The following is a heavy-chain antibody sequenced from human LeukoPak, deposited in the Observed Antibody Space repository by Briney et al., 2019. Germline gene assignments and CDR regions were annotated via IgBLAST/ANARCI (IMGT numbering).Heavy chain of an antibody. V-gene: IGHV1-46*01. J-gene: IGHJ6*03. CDR1: GYTFTSYY. D-gene: IGHD5-18*01. CDR2: INPSGGST. CDR3: ARVPGGYSYGPSDYYYYYYMDV. Sequence: ASVKVSCKASGYTFTSYYMHWVRQAPGQGLERMGIINPSGGSTSYAQKFQGRVTMTRDTSTSTVYMELSSLRSEDTAVYYCARVPGGYSYGPSDYYYYYYMDVWGKGTTVTASS.